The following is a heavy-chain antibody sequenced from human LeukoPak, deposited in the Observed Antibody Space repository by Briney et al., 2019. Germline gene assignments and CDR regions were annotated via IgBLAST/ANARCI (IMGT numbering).Heavy chain of an antibody. CDR3: ARGFQQQLVHNNWFDP. CDR2: IYHSGST. J-gene: IGHJ5*02. CDR1: GGSISSGGYY. Sequence: SQTLSLTFTVSGGSISSGGYYWSWIRQPPGKGLEWIGYIYHSGSTYYNLSLKSRVTISVDRSKNQFSLKLSSVTAADTAVYYCARGFQQQLVHNNWFDPWGQGTLVTVSS. D-gene: IGHD6-13*01. V-gene: IGHV4-30-2*01.